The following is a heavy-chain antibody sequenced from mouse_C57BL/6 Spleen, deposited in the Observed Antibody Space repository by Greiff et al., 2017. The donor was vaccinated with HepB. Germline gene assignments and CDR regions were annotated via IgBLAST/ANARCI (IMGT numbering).Heavy chain of an antibody. J-gene: IGHJ4*01. Sequence: EVQLVESGGGLVQPGGSMKLSCVASGFTFSNYWMNWVRQSPEKGLEWVAQIRLKSDNYATHYAESVKGRFTISRDDSKSSVYLQMNNLRAEDTGIYYCTTGLTGFYAMDYWGQGTSVTVSS. D-gene: IGHD4-1*01. CDR3: TTGLTGFYAMDY. CDR2: IRLKSDNYAT. CDR1: GFTFSNYW. V-gene: IGHV6-3*01.